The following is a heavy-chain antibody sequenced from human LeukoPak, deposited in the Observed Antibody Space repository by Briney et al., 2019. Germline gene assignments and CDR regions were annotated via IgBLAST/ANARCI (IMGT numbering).Heavy chain of an antibody. CDR1: GGTFSSYA. J-gene: IGHJ6*03. CDR3: ARDGIPYYYYYMDV. D-gene: IGHD2-21*01. V-gene: IGHV1-69*04. Sequence: ASVKVSCKASGGTFSSYAISWVRQAPGQGLEWMGRIIPILGIANYAQKFQGRVTITADKSTSTAYMELSSLRSEDTAVYYCARDGIPYYYYYMDVWGKGTTVTVSS. CDR2: IIPILGIA.